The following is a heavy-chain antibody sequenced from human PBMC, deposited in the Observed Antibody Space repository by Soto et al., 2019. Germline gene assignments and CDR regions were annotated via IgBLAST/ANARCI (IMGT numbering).Heavy chain of an antibody. CDR1: GGSISSYY. Sequence: QVQLQESGPGLVKPSETLSLTCTVSGGSISSYYWSWIRQPPGKGLEWIGYIYYSGSTNYNPSLKSRVTISVDTSKNQFSLKLSSVTAADTAVYYCARGRVLGSLLVAATRYYYYMDVWGKGTTVTVSS. V-gene: IGHV4-59*01. CDR3: ARGRVLGSLLVAATRYYYYMDV. D-gene: IGHD2-15*01. J-gene: IGHJ6*03. CDR2: IYYSGST.